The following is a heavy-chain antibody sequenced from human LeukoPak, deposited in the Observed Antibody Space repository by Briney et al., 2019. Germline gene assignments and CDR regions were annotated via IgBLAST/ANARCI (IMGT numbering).Heavy chain of an antibody. CDR2: SHRCGST. V-gene: IGHV4-4*02. CDR3: AREIVGGFNPGAY. D-gene: IGHD1-14*01. CDR1: PDSTTSNF. Sequence: PSRTLSLTCTVSPDSTTSNFWSWVRQPPGKGLEWIGESHRCGSTNYNPSLQSRVTISIDRSKNQIALELSSVTAADTAVYYCAREIVGGFNPGAYWGQGTLVTLST. J-gene: IGHJ4*02.